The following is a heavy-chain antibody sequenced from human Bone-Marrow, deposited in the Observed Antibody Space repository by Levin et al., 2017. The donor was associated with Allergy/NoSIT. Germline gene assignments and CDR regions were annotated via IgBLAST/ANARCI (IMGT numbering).Heavy chain of an antibody. CDR3: TTQSGDGHHYFDF. V-gene: IGHV1-24*01. D-gene: IGHD3-10*01. Sequence: VASVKVSCKVSGYTLTELSTHWVRQAPGKGLEWMGGFDPEDGETIYAQKLQGRVTMTEDTSTDTAYMELSSLRSEDTAVYYCTTQSGDGHHYFDFWGQGTLVTVSS. CDR1: GYTLTELS. J-gene: IGHJ4*02. CDR2: FDPEDGET.